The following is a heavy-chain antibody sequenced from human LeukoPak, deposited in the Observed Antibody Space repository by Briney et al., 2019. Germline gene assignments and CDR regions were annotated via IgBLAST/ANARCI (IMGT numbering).Heavy chain of an antibody. CDR2: ISYDGSNK. Sequence: GGSLRLSCAASGFTFSSYGIHWVRQAPGKGLEWVAVISYDGSNKYYADSVKGRFTISRDNSKNSLYLQMNSLRAEDTAVYCCARVGVPGGENYMDVWGKGTTVTVSS. CDR3: ARVGVPGGENYMDV. V-gene: IGHV3-30*03. CDR1: GFTFSSYG. J-gene: IGHJ6*03. D-gene: IGHD3-16*01.